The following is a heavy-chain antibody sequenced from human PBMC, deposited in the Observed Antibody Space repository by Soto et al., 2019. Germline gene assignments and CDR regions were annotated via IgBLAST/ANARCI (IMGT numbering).Heavy chain of an antibody. V-gene: IGHV3-48*01. Sequence: EVQLVESGGGLVQPGGSLRLSCAASGFTFSSYSMNWVRQAPGKGLEWVSYISSSSSTIYYADSVKGRFTISRDNAKNSLYLQMNSRRAEYTAVYYCAREGSSGWNGLNWFDPWGQGTLVTVSS. J-gene: IGHJ5*02. CDR3: AREGSSGWNGLNWFDP. D-gene: IGHD6-19*01. CDR1: GFTFSSYS. CDR2: ISSSSSTI.